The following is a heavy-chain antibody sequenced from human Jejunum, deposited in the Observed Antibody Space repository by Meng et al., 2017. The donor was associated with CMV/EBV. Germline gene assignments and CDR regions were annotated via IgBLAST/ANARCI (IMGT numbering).Heavy chain of an antibody. CDR1: SFSPFT. Sequence: SFSPFTMGWVRQAPGKGLEWVSTFDVNGGGATLYTDSVKGRFTISRDTSENTLYLQMNSLRVDDTALYYCAKGVTSGSPYRAFDLLGQGTKVTVSS. CDR3: AKGVTSGSPYRAFDL. V-gene: IGHV3-23*01. D-gene: IGHD3-22*01. CDR2: FDVNGGGAT. J-gene: IGHJ3*01.